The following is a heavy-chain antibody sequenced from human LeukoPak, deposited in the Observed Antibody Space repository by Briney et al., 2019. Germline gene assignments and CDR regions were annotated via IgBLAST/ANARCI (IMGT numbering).Heavy chain of an antibody. CDR1: GFTFSSYW. Sequence: PGGSLRLSCAASGFTFSSYWMSWVRQAPGKGLEWVANIKQDGSEKYYVDSVKGRFTISRDNAKNSLYLQMNSLRAEDTAVYYCARDQFDFWSGYYCYWGQGTLVTVSS. CDR2: IKQDGSEK. CDR3: ARDQFDFWSGYYCY. V-gene: IGHV3-7*01. J-gene: IGHJ4*02. D-gene: IGHD3-3*01.